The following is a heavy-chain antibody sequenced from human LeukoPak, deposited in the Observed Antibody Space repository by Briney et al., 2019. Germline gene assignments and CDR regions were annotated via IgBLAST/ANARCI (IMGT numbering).Heavy chain of an antibody. J-gene: IGHJ4*02. V-gene: IGHV3-7*01. Sequence: HTGGSLRLSCAASGLIISNFWMHWVRQAPGKGLEWVAIIDKNGNEIKYVDSVKGRFTLSRDNAKNSVYLQMNSLRTEDTALYYCVTDGDKWNDFEYWGQGTLVTVSS. CDR2: IDKNGNEI. CDR3: VTDGDKWNDFEY. CDR1: GLIISNFW. D-gene: IGHD1-1*01.